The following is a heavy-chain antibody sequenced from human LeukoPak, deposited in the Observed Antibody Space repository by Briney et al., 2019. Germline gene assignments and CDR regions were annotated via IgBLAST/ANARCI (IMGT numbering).Heavy chain of an antibody. CDR3: ARADILTAYYTLDF. D-gene: IGHD3-9*01. CDR1: GYTFTGYY. CDR2: INPNSGAT. J-gene: IGHJ4*02. Sequence: GASVKVSCKASGYTFTGYYMHWVRQAPGQGLEWMGWINPNSGATNFAQEFQGRVSMTRDTSISTAYMELSSLRSDDTAVYYCARADILTAYYTLDFWGQGTLVTVSS. V-gene: IGHV1-2*02.